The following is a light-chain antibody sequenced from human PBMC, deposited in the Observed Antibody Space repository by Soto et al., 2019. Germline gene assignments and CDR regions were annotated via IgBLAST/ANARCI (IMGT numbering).Light chain of an antibody. CDR3: MQALQTPPT. Sequence: DIVMPQSPLSLPVTPGEPASISCRSSPSLLHSNGYNYLDWYLQKPGQSPQLLIYLGSSRASGVPDRFSGGGSGTDFTLKISRVEAEDVGIYYCMQALQTPPTFGQGTKVEIK. CDR1: PSLLHSNGYNY. J-gene: IGKJ1*01. CDR2: LGS. V-gene: IGKV2-28*01.